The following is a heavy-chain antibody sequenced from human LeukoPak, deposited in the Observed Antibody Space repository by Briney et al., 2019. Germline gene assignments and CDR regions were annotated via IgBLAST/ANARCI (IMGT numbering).Heavy chain of an antibody. Sequence: PSETLSLTCTVSGGSISSSSYYWSWIRQPPGKGLEWIGYIYYSGSTYYNPSLKSRVTISVDTSKNQFSLKLSSVTAADTAVYYCAREAGGLGFDYWGQGTLVTVSS. CDR2: IYYSGST. D-gene: IGHD3/OR15-3a*01. CDR3: AREAGGLGFDY. CDR1: GGSISSSSYY. J-gene: IGHJ4*02. V-gene: IGHV4-30-4*08.